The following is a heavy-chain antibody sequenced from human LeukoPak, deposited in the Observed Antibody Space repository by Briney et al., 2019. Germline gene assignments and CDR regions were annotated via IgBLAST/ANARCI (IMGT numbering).Heavy chain of an antibody. CDR3: ARASGGSGYLFDY. V-gene: IGHV4-59*01. J-gene: IGHJ4*02. CDR2: IYYSGST. D-gene: IGHD3-3*01. CDR1: GGSISSYY. Sequence: SETLSPTCTVSGGSISSYYRSWIRQPPGKGLEWIGYIYYSGSTNYNPSLKSRVTISVDTSKNQFSLKLSSVTAADTAVYYCARASGGSGYLFDYWGQGTLVTVSS.